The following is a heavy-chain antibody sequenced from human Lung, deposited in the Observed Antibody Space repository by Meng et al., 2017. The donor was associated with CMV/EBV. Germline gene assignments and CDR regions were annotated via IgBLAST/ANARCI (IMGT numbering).Heavy chain of an antibody. CDR3: ARPGTYSSGWYAN. J-gene: IGHJ4*02. D-gene: IGHD6-19*01. CDR2: IYPGDSDT. Sequence: GGSLRPSCKGSGYSFTSYWLGWVRQMPGKGLEWMGIIYPGDSDTRYSPSFQGQVTITADKSISTAYLQWSSLKASDTAMYYCARPGTYSSGWYANWGQGTLVTGSS. CDR1: GYSFTSYW. V-gene: IGHV5-51*01.